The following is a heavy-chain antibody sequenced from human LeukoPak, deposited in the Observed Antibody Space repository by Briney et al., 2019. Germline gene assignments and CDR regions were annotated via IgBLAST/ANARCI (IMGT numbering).Heavy chain of an antibody. Sequence: GGSLRLSCAASGFTFDDYAMHWVRQAPGKGLEWVSLISWDGGSTYYADSVKGRFTISRDNAKNSLYLQMNSLRAEDTAVYYCARGYDGGGYFQYWGQGTLVTVSS. V-gene: IGHV3-43D*04. J-gene: IGHJ1*01. CDR3: ARGYDGGGYFQY. CDR1: GFTFDDYA. D-gene: IGHD2-15*01. CDR2: ISWDGGST.